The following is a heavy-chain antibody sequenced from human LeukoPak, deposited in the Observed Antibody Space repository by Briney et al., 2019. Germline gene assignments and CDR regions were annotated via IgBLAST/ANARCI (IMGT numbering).Heavy chain of an antibody. D-gene: IGHD3-10*01. CDR2: IRYDGSNK. CDR1: GFTFRSYG. Sequence: SGGSLRLSCAASGFTFRSYGMHWVREAPGKGLEGVAFIRYDGSNKYYADSVKARFTISRDNSKNTLYLQMNSLRAEDTAVYYCARGELLWFGELLERKYNWFDPWGQGTLVTVSS. V-gene: IGHV3-30*02. J-gene: IGHJ5*02. CDR3: ARGELLWFGELLERKYNWFDP.